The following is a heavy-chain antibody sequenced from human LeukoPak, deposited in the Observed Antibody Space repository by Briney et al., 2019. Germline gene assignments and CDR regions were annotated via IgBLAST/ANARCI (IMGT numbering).Heavy chain of an antibody. J-gene: IGHJ4*02. CDR1: GFTFSDYY. V-gene: IGHV3-11*06. CDR2: ISSGSSYT. CDR3: ARESRSSSTRDFDY. Sequence: GGSLRLSCAASGFTFSDYYMSWIRQAPGKGLEWVSYISSGSSYTNYADSVKGRFTISRDNAKNSLYLQMNSLRAEDTAVYYCARESRSSSTRDFDYWGQGTLVTVSS. D-gene: IGHD6-13*01.